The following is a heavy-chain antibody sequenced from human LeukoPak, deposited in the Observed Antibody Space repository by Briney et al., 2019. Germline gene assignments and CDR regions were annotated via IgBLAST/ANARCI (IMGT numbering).Heavy chain of an antibody. V-gene: IGHV4-59*08. J-gene: IGHJ4*02. CDR2: IYYSGST. Sequence: SETLSLTCTVSGGSISSYYWSWIRQPPGKGLEWIGYIYYSGSTNYNPSLKSRVTISVDTSKNQFSLKLSSVTAADTAVYYCARHGFGRGYEFQITDFDYWGQGTLVTVSS. CDR1: GGSISSYY. CDR3: ARHGFGRGYEFQITDFDY. D-gene: IGHD5-12*01.